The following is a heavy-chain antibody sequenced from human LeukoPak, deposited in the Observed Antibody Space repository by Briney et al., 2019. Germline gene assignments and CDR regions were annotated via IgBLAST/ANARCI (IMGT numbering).Heavy chain of an antibody. D-gene: IGHD6-19*01. CDR3: ARGYSSGRYPYDY. V-gene: IGHV4-61*02. Sequence: SQTLSLTCTVSGGSISSGSYYWSWIRQPAGRGLEWIRSIYTSGSTNYNPSLMSRVTISVDTSKNQFSLKLSSVTAADTAVYYCARGYSSGRYPYDYWGQGTLVTVSS. CDR2: IYTSGST. J-gene: IGHJ4*02. CDR1: GGSISSGSYY.